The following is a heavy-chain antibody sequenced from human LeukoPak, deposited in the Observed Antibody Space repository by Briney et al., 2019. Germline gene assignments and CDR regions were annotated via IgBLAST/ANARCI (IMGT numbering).Heavy chain of an antibody. CDR1: GYTFTGYY. CDR3: ANQYYYDSSGYYYFDY. J-gene: IGHJ4*02. D-gene: IGHD3-22*01. V-gene: IGHV1-69*02. Sequence: GASVKVSCKASGYTFTGYYMHWVRQAPGQGLEWMGRIIPILGIANYAQKFQGRVTITADKSTSTAYMELSSLRSEDTAVYYCANQYYYDSSGYYYFDYWGQGTLVTVSS. CDR2: IIPILGIA.